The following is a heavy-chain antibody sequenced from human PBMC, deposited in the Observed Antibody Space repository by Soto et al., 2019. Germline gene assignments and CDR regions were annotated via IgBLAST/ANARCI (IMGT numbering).Heavy chain of an antibody. J-gene: IGHJ5*02. CDR2: IRSKAYGGTT. CDR3: TPVGESSSWGWFDP. CDR1: GFTFGDYA. D-gene: IGHD6-6*01. Sequence: GGSLRLSCTASGFTFGDYAMSWFRQAPGKGLEWVGFIRSKAYGGTTEYAASVKGRFTISRDDSKSIAYLQMNSLKTEDTAVYYCTPVGESSSWGWFDPWGQGTLVTVSS. V-gene: IGHV3-49*03.